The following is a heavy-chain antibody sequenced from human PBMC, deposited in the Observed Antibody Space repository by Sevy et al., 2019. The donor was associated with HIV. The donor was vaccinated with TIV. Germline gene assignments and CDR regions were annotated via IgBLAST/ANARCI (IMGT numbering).Heavy chain of an antibody. J-gene: IGHJ4*02. CDR2: IYHSGST. D-gene: IGHD3-10*01. CDR1: GGSISSGGYS. Sequence: SETLSLTCAVSGGSISSGGYSWSWIRQPPGKGLEWIGYIYHSGSTYYNPSLKSRVTISVDRSKTQFSLKLSSVTAADTAVYYCASFSGSYYFDYWGQGTLVTVSS. CDR3: ASFSGSYYFDY. V-gene: IGHV4-30-2*01.